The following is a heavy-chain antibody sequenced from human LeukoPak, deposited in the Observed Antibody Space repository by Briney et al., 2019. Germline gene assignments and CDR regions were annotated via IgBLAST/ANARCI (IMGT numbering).Heavy chain of an antibody. V-gene: IGHV4-59*01. D-gene: IGHD6-13*01. J-gene: IGHJ4*02. CDR1: GGSISSYY. CDR3: ARGPGYSSSWYGY. Sequence: SETLSLTCTVSGGSISSYYWSWIRQPPGKGLEWIGYIYYSGSTNYNPSLKSRVTISVDTSKNQFSLKLSSMTAADTAVYYCARGPGYSSSWYGYWGQGTLVTVSS. CDR2: IYYSGST.